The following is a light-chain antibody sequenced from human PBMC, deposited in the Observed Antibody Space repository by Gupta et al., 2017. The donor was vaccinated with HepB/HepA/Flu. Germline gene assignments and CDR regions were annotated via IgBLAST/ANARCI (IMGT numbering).Light chain of an antibody. J-gene: IGKJ1*01. CDR2: GAS. Sequence: IVSTQSPGTLSLSPGERATLSCRASQSVSSSYLAWYQQKPGQAPRLLIYGASSRATGIPDRFSGSGSGTDFTLTISRLEPEDFAVYYCQQYGSSPTWTFGQGTKVEIK. CDR1: QSVSSSY. CDR3: QQYGSSPTWT. V-gene: IGKV3-20*01.